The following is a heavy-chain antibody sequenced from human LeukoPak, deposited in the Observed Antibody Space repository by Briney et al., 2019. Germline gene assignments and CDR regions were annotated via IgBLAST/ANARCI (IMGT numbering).Heavy chain of an antibody. V-gene: IGHV1-46*01. CDR1: GYTFTNYY. CDR3: ARATVPRREYYYYYYMDA. J-gene: IGHJ6*03. D-gene: IGHD2-21*02. Sequence: ASVKVSCKASGYTFTNYYMHWVRQAPGQGLEWMGIINPSGGSTSYAQKFQGRVTMTTDTSTSTVHMELSSLRSDDTAVYYCARATVPRREYYYYYYMDAWGKGTTVTVSS. CDR2: INPSGGST.